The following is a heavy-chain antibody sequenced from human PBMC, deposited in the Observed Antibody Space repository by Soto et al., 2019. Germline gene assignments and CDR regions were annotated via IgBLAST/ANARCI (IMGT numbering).Heavy chain of an antibody. D-gene: IGHD6-13*01. J-gene: IGHJ4*02. V-gene: IGHV4-59*01. CDR3: ARGGLVSAGTLDY. CDR2: IYYSGST. CDR1: GGSISSYY. Sequence: SETLSLTCAVSGGSISSYYWSWVRQPPGKGLEWIGYIYYSGSTNYNPSLESRVTISVDTSKNQFSLKVNSVTAADTAVYYCARGGLVSAGTLDYWGQRTLVTVSS.